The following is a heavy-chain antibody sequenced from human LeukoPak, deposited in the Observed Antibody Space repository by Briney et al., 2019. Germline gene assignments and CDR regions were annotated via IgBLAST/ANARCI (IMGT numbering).Heavy chain of an antibody. CDR2: INPSGGIT. CDR3: ARERGIAVSNRRESYFEY. J-gene: IGHJ4*02. Sequence: ASVKVSCKASGYTFTSYYMHWVRQAPGQGLEWMGIINPSGGITSYTQKFQGRVTMPRDTSTSTVYMELSSLRSEDTAVYYCARERGIAVSNRRESYFEYWGQGTLVSVSS. CDR1: GYTFTSYY. D-gene: IGHD6-19*01. V-gene: IGHV1-46*01.